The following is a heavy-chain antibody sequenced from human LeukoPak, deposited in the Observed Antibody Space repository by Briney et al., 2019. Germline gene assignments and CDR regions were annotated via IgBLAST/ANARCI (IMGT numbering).Heavy chain of an antibody. V-gene: IGHV3-30*18. CDR1: GFTFSSYG. CDR2: ISYDGSNK. D-gene: IGHD1-14*01. CDR3: AKDSPLTGAGYYYYYYGMDV. J-gene: IGHJ6*04. Sequence: GGSLRLACAAYGFTFSSYGMHWVRQAPGKGLEWVAVISYDGSNKYYADSVKGRFTISRDNSKNTLYLQMNSLRAEDTAVYYCAKDSPLTGAGYYYYYYGMDVWGKGTTVTVSS.